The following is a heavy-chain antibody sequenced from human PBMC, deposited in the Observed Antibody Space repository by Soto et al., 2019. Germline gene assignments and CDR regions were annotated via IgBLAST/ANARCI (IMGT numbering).Heavy chain of an antibody. CDR2: IRSKAYGGTT. Sequence: PGGSLRLSCTASGFTFGDYAMSWFRQAPGKGLEWVGFIRSKAYGGTTEYAASVKGRFTISRDDSKSIAYLQMNSLKTEDTAVYYCTRENFDWLFHCDYWGQGTLVTVSS. V-gene: IGHV3-49*03. D-gene: IGHD3-9*01. J-gene: IGHJ4*02. CDR1: GFTFGDYA. CDR3: TRENFDWLFHCDY.